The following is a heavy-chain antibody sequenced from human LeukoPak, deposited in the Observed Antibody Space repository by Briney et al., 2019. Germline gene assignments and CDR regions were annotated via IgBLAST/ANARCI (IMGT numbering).Heavy chain of an antibody. CDR3: ARGDSAELVHSPFDY. J-gene: IGHJ4*02. CDR2: ISSSSSTI. D-gene: IGHD6-13*01. CDR1: GFTFSSYS. Sequence: GGSPRLSCAASGFTFSSYSMNWVRQAPGKGLEWVSYISSSSSTIYYADSVRGRFTISRDNAKNSLYLQMNSLRAEDTAVYYCARGDSAELVHSPFDYWGQGTLVTVSS. V-gene: IGHV3-48*01.